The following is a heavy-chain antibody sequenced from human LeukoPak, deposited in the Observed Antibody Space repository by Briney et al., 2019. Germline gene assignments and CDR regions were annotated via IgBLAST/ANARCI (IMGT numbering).Heavy chain of an antibody. CDR3: AKDGRVGYQLLTAFDI. D-gene: IGHD2-2*01. CDR2: ISGSGGST. V-gene: IGHV3-23*01. Sequence: PGGSLRLSCAASGFTFSSYAMSWVRQAPGKGLEGVSAISGSGGSTYYADSVKGRFTISRDNSKNTLYLQMNSLRAEDTAVYYCAKDGRVGYQLLTAFDIWGQGTMVTVSS. CDR1: GFTFSSYA. J-gene: IGHJ3*02.